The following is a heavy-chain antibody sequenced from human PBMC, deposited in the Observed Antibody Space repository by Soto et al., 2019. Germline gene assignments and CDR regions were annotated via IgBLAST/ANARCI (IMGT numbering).Heavy chain of an antibody. CDR3: ARRSSTYSYYYYGMDV. Sequence: GESLKISCKGSGYNFTSYWIGWVRQMPGKGLEWMGFIYPGDSDTRYSPSFKGQVTIPADKSISTAYLQWSSLKASDTAMYYCARRSSTYSYYYYGMDVWGQGTTVTVS. J-gene: IGHJ6*02. CDR2: IYPGDSDT. CDR1: GYNFTSYW. V-gene: IGHV5-51*01. D-gene: IGHD6-13*01.